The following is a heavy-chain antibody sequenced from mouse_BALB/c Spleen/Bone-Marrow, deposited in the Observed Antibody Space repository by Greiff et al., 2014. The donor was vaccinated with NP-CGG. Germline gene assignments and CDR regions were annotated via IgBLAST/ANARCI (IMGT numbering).Heavy chain of an antibody. CDR1: GYTFTSYY. V-gene: IGHV1S81*02. CDR2: INPSNGGT. J-gene: IGHJ4*01. Sequence: QVQLKESGAELVKPGASVKLSCKASGYTFTSYYMCWVKQRPGQGLEWIGEINPSNGGTNFNEKFKSKATLTVDKFSSTAYMSLSSLTSEDSAVYYCTRSRRAMDHWGQGTSVTVSS. CDR3: TRSRRAMDH. D-gene: IGHD2-12*01.